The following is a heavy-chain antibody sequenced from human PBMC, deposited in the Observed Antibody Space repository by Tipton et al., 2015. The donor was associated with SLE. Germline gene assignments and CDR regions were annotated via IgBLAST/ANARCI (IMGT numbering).Heavy chain of an antibody. Sequence: QLVQSGAEVKKPGASVKVSCKASGYTFTSYGISWVRQAPGQGLEWMGWISGYNGNINYAQKLLGRVTMTTDTSTSTAYMELRSLRSDDTAVYYCARDTSLRFLEWISIDYWGQGTLVTVSS. V-gene: IGHV1-18*01. CDR1: GYTFTSYG. D-gene: IGHD3-3*01. CDR2: ISGYNGNI. CDR3: ARDTSLRFLEWISIDY. J-gene: IGHJ4*02.